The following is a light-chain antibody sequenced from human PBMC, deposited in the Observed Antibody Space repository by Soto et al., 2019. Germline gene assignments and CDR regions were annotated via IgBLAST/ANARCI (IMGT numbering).Light chain of an antibody. Sequence: DIRMTQSPSSLSASVGDRVTITCRASQRISTYLNWYQQKPGKAPNLLIYAASTLQNGVPSRFSGGGSGTDFTLTISSLQPEDCATYYGQQSYDTATFGPGTTLDIK. CDR1: QRISTY. CDR2: AAS. CDR3: QQSYDTAT. V-gene: IGKV1-39*01. J-gene: IGKJ3*01.